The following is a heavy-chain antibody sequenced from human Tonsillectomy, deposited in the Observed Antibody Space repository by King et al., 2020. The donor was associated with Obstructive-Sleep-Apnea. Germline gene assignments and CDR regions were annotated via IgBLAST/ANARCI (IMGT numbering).Heavy chain of an antibody. V-gene: IGHV3-11*06. J-gene: IGHJ6*02. Sequence: VQLVESGGGLVKPGGSLRLSCAASGFTFSDYYMSWIRQAPGKGLEWVSYISSSSSYTNYADSVKGRFTISRDNAKNSLYLQMNSLRAEDTAVYYCARSAVAGLDYYYYGMDVWGQGTTVTVSS. CDR1: GFTFSDYY. D-gene: IGHD6-19*01. CDR2: ISSSSSYT. CDR3: ARSAVAGLDYYYYGMDV.